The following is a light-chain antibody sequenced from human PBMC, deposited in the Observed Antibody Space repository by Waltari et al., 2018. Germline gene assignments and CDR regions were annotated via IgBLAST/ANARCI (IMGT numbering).Light chain of an antibody. CDR2: STV. CDR1: SGSVSTCYY. J-gene: IGLJ3*02. CDR3: VLYMGGGISV. V-gene: IGLV8-61*01. Sequence: QTVVTQEPSFSVSPGGTVTLTCGLSSGSVSTCYYPSWYQQTPGQAPRTLLYSTVSRSSGGPDRFSGSIVGNKAALTITGAQADDESDYYCVLYMGGGISVFGGGTKLTVL.